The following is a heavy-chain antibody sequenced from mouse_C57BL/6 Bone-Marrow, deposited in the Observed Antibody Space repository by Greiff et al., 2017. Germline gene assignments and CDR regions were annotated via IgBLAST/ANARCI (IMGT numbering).Heavy chain of an antibody. J-gene: IGHJ1*03. D-gene: IGHD1-1*01. Sequence: QVQLKQPGAELVKPGASVKLSCKASGYTFTSYWMQWVKQRPGQGLEWIGEIDPSDSYTNYNQKFKGKATLTVDTSSSTAYMQLSSLTSEDSAVYYCAPTTVVGYWYFDVWGTGTTVTVSS. CDR2: IDPSDSYT. CDR1: GYTFTSYW. V-gene: IGHV1-50*01. CDR3: APTTVVGYWYFDV.